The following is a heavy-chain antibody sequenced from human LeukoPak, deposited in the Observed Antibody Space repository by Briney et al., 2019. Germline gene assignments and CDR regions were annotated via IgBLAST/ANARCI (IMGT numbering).Heavy chain of an antibody. CDR3: ARRTPQRALDN. V-gene: IGHV3-48*04. D-gene: IGHD5-24*01. CDR1: GFTFSSYG. Sequence: PGGSLRLSCAASGFTFSSYGMSWVRQAPGKGLEWVSSIGFSGSPIYYADSVKGRFTISRDNAKNSLFLQINSLRAEDTAVYYCARRTPQRALDNWGQGILVTVSS. CDR2: IGFSGSPI. J-gene: IGHJ4*02.